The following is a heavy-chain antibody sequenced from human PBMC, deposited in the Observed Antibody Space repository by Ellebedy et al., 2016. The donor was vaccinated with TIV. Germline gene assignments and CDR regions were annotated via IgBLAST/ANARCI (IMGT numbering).Heavy chain of an antibody. J-gene: IGHJ4*02. Sequence: PGGSLSLSCVGSGFSITNYWMSWVRQAPGKGPEWVANIKQDGSEEYYVYSVKGRFTISRDNAKNSMYLQMKSLRSEDTGVYFCASGAYGDFPTGFDYWGQGTQVTVSS. CDR1: GFSITNYW. CDR2: IKQDGSEE. D-gene: IGHD4-17*01. V-gene: IGHV3-7*01. CDR3: ASGAYGDFPTGFDY.